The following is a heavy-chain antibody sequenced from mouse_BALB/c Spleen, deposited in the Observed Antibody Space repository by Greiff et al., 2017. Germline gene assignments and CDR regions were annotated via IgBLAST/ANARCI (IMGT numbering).Heavy chain of an antibody. D-gene: IGHD4-1*01. CDR3: AREDWDVYYAMDY. J-gene: IGHJ4*01. V-gene: IGHV5-9-4*01. CDR1: GFTFSSYA. Sequence: EVQRVESGGGLVKPGGSLKLSCAASGFTFSSYAMSWVRQSPEKRLEWVAEISSGGSYTYYPDTVTGRFTISRDNAKNTLYLEMSSLRSEDTAMYYCAREDWDVYYAMDYWGQGTSVTVSS. CDR2: ISSGGSYT.